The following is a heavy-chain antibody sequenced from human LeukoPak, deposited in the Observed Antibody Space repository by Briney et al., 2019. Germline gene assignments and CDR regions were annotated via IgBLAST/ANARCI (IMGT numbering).Heavy chain of an antibody. V-gene: IGHV4-59*08. J-gene: IGHJ4*02. Sequence: PSETLSLTCTVSGGSISSYHWSWIRQPPGKKLEWIGYMYYSGSTKYNPSLKSRVTISVDTSKNQFSLKLSSVTAADTAVYYCARHGSVNPNTFDYWGQGTLVTVSS. CDR1: GGSISSYH. D-gene: IGHD3-10*01. CDR3: ARHGSVNPNTFDY. CDR2: MYYSGST.